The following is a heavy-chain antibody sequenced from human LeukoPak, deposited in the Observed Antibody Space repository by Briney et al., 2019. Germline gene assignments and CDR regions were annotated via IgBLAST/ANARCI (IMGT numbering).Heavy chain of an antibody. CDR1: GGSISSYY. CDR2: IYYSGST. V-gene: IGHV4-59*01. Sequence: PSETLSLTCTVSGGSISSYYWSWIRQPPGKGLEWIGYIYYSGSTNYNPSLKSRVTISVDTSTNQFSLKLSSVTAADTAVYYCARGVGYSGYDYFDYWGQGTLVTVSS. J-gene: IGHJ4*02. CDR3: ARGVGYSGYDYFDY. D-gene: IGHD5-12*01.